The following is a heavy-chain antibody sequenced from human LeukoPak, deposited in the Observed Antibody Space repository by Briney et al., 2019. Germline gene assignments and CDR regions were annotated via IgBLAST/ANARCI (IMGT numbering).Heavy chain of an antibody. CDR2: ISYDGRDK. CDR1: GFTFSTYA. Sequence: GGSLRLSCAASGFTFSTYAMHWVRQAPGKGLECVVVISYDGRDKKYADSVKGRFSISRDNPKNTLYLQMDSLRSEDTAMYYCAKDSGNFANYYFDHWGQGTLVTVSS. D-gene: IGHD1-26*01. CDR3: AKDSGNFANYYFDH. V-gene: IGHV3-30*04. J-gene: IGHJ4*02.